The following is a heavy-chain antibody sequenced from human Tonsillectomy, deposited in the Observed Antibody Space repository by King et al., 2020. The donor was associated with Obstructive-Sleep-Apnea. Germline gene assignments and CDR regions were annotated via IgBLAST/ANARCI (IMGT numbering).Heavy chain of an antibody. CDR3: ARDEVAVAADT. D-gene: IGHD6-19*01. V-gene: IGHV4-39*07. CDR1: VGSISSSSYY. Sequence: QLQESGPGLVKPSETLSLTCTVSVGSISSSSYYWGWIRQPPGKGLEWIGSIYYIGSTYYNPSLKSRVTISVYTSKNQFSLKLSSVTAADTAVYYCARDEVAVAADTWGQGTLVTVSS. J-gene: IGHJ5*02. CDR2: IYYIGST.